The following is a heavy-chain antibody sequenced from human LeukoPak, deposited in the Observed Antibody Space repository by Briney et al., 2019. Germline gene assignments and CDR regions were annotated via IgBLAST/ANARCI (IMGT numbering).Heavy chain of an antibody. CDR1: GFTFSSYA. Sequence: GGSLRLSCAASGFTFSSYAMHWVGQAPGKGLEWVAVISYDGSNKYYADSVKGRFTISRDNSKNTLYLQMNSLRAEDTAVYYCARGKPDSSSWYFDYWGQGTLVTVSS. CDR3: ARGKPDSSSWYFDY. D-gene: IGHD6-13*01. V-gene: IGHV3-30-3*01. J-gene: IGHJ4*02. CDR2: ISYDGSNK.